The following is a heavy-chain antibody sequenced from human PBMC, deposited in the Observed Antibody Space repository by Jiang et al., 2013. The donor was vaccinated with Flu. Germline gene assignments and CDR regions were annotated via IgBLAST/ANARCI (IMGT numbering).Heavy chain of an antibody. V-gene: IGHV1-8*01. D-gene: IGHD2-21*01. CDR2: MNPNSGVT. Sequence: NWVRQAAGQGLEWVGWMNPNSGVTGYAQNFQGRVTMTGSTSISTAYMELTSLRSEDTAVYYCARGKGVIAFDIWGQGTMVTVSS. J-gene: IGHJ3*02. CDR3: ARGKGVIAFDI.